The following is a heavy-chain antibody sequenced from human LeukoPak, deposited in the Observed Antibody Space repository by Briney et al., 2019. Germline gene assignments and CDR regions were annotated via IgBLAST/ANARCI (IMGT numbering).Heavy chain of an antibody. CDR1: GFTFSSYG. CDR2: IRYDGSNK. CDR3: AKDGRCSGGSCYSYLDY. Sequence: GGSLRLSCAASGFTFSSYGMHWVRQAPGKGLEWVAFIRYDGSNKYYADSVKGRFTISRDNSKNTLYLQMNSLRAEDTAVYYCAKDGRCSGGSCYSYLDYWGQGTLVTVSS. V-gene: IGHV3-30*02. J-gene: IGHJ4*02. D-gene: IGHD2-15*01.